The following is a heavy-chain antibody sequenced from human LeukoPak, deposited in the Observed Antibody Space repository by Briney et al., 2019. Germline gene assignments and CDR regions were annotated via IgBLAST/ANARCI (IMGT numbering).Heavy chain of an antibody. Sequence: SQTLSFTCAVSGGSISSGGYSWSWIRQPPGKGLEWIGYIYHSGSTYYNPSLKSRVTISVDTSKNQFSLKLSSVTAADTAVYYCARDLDRLWGQGTLVTVSS. J-gene: IGHJ4*02. CDR2: IYHSGST. CDR1: GGSISSGGYS. CDR3: ARDLDRL. V-gene: IGHV4-30-2*01.